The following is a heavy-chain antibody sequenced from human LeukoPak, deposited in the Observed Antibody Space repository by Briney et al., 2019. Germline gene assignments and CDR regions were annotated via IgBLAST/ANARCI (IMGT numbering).Heavy chain of an antibody. CDR2: LGGDGGDS. J-gene: IGHJ4*02. D-gene: IGHD6-25*01. CDR1: GFTFSNYA. CDR3: AKDGYPFNSIWDYFDY. V-gene: IGHV3-23*01. Sequence: GGSLRLSCEASGFTFSNYAMSWVRQAPGKGPEWVSALGGDGGDSYYADSVKGRFTISRDNSKGTLFLQMNSLRAEDTAVYYCAKDGYPFNSIWDYFDYWGQGTLVTVSP.